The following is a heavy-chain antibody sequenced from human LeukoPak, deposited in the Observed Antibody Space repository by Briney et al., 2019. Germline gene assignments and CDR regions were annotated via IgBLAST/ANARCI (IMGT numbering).Heavy chain of an antibody. D-gene: IGHD3-9*01. CDR1: GFTFSSYS. CDR3: ARAFSPGDPIRYFDWLLSL. J-gene: IGHJ4*02. V-gene: IGHV3-21*01. Sequence: GGSLRLSCAASGFTFSSYSMNWVRQAPGKGLEWVSSISSSSSYIYYADSVKGRFTISRDNAKNSPYLQMNSLRAEDTAVYYCARAFSPGDPIRYFDWLLSLWGQGTLVTVSS. CDR2: ISSSSSYI.